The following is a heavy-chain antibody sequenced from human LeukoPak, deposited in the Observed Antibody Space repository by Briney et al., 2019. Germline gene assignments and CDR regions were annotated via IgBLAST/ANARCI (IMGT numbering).Heavy chain of an antibody. V-gene: IGHV3-72*01. Sequence: GGSLRLSCAASGFTFSDHYIDWVRQAPGKGLEWVGRSRNKANSFTTDYAASVKGRFTISRDDSKNSLYLQMNSLKTEDTAVYYCAREFGSGSIGGYWGQGTLVTVSS. CDR2: SRNKANSFTT. J-gene: IGHJ4*02. CDR1: GFTFSDHY. CDR3: AREFGSGSIGGY. D-gene: IGHD3-10*01.